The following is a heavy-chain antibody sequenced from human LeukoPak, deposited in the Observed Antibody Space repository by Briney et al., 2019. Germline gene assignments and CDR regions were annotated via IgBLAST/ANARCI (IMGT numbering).Heavy chain of an antibody. D-gene: IGHD1-26*01. Sequence: GGSLRLSCAASGFTFTNYAMSWVRQAPGKGLEWVSAISGSGGSTYYADSVKGRFTISRDNSKNTLYLQMNSLRAEDTAVYYCARDLFSIGASDAFDIWGQGTMVTVSS. CDR3: ARDLFSIGASDAFDI. CDR1: GFTFTNYA. V-gene: IGHV3-23*01. J-gene: IGHJ3*02. CDR2: ISGSGGST.